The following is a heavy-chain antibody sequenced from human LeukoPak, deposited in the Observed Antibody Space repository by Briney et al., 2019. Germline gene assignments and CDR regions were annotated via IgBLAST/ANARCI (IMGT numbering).Heavy chain of an antibody. CDR2: ISYDGSNK. Sequence: GRSLRLSCAASGFTFSSYAMHWVRQAPGKGLEWVAVISYDGSNKYYADSVKGRFTISRDNSKNTLYLQMNSLRAEDTAVYYCARDRGKLSGMDVWAKGPRSPSP. D-gene: IGHD3-10*01. CDR1: GFTFSSYA. CDR3: ARDRGKLSGMDV. V-gene: IGHV3-30-3*01. J-gene: IGHJ6*02.